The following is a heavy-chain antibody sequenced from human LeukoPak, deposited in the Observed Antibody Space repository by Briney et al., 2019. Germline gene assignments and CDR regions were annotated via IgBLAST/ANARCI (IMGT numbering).Heavy chain of an antibody. CDR1: GMTLSRYS. Sequence: GGSLRLSCAASGMTLSRYSMTWVRQAPGKGLEWVSVIYSGGSTNYADSVKGRFTISRDNSKNTLYLQMNSLRVEDTAVYYCAREAAADPYYFDYWGQGTLVTVSS. V-gene: IGHV3-66*01. CDR2: IYSGGST. D-gene: IGHD6-13*01. J-gene: IGHJ4*02. CDR3: AREAAADPYYFDY.